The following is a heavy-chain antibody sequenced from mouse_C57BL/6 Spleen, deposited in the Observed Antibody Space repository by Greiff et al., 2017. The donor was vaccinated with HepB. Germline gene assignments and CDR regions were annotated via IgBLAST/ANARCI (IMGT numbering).Heavy chain of an antibody. Sequence: VQLQQPGAELVKPGASVKMSCKASGYTFTSYWITWVKQRPGQGLEWIGDIYPGSGCTNYNEKFKSKATLTVDTSSSTAYMQLSSLTSEDSAVNYCAREVYYCGSSALGYWGQGTTLTVSS. D-gene: IGHD1-1*01. CDR1: GYTFTSYW. J-gene: IGHJ2*01. CDR3: AREVYYCGSSALGY. CDR2: IYPGSGCT. V-gene: IGHV1-55*01.